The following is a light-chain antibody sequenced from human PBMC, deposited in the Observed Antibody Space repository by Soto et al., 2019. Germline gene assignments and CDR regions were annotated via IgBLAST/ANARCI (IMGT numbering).Light chain of an antibody. CDR2: AAS. CDR3: LQHTSYPLT. V-gene: IGKV1-17*03. CDR1: QDINNY. Sequence: DSQMTLSPYAVSASVGDRVTITCRASQDINNYLVWFQQKPGTVPKRLIYAASSLQSGVPSRFSGSRSGTEFTLTISSLQPEDFATYYCLQHTSYPLTFGGGTKVDIK. J-gene: IGKJ4*01.